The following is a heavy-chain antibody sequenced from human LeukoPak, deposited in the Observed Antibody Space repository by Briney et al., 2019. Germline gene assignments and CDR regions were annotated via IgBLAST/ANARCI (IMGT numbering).Heavy chain of an antibody. CDR2: ISSSGSTI. CDR3: ARDAWVAAAGTGGFDP. D-gene: IGHD6-13*01. Sequence: GGSLRLSCAVSGFAVSSNYMNWVRQAPGKGLEWVSYISSSGSTIYYADSVKGRFTISRDNAKNSLYLQMNSLRAEDTAVYYCARDAWVAAAGTGGFDPWGQGTLVTVSS. J-gene: IGHJ5*02. V-gene: IGHV3-48*03. CDR1: GFAVSSNY.